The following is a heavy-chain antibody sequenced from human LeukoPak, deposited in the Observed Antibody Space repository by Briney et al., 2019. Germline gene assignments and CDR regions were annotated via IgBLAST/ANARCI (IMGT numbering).Heavy chain of an antibody. CDR3: AKVEEGWFDP. J-gene: IGHJ5*02. Sequence: PGGSLRLSCAASGFTVSSNYMGWVRQAPGRGLEWVSVIYSDTTAYYPDSVKGRFTIFRDNSKNTLYLQMNSLSTDDTAVYYCAKVEEGWFDPWGQGTLVTVSS. V-gene: IGHV3-66*01. CDR2: IYSDTTA. CDR1: GFTVSSNY.